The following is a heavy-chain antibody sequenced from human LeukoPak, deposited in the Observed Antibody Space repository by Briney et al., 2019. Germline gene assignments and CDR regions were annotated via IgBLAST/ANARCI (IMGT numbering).Heavy chain of an antibody. J-gene: IGHJ6*02. CDR3: ARERIVVVPPYYYGMDV. D-gene: IGHD3-22*01. CDR1: GFTFSSYG. V-gene: IGHV3-33*01. CDR2: IWYDGSNK. Sequence: GGSLRLSCAASGFTFSSYGMHWVRQAPGKGLEWVAVIWYDGSNKYYADSVKGRFTISRDNSNNTLYLQMNSLRAEDTAVYYCARERIVVVPPYYYGMDVWGQGTTVTVSS.